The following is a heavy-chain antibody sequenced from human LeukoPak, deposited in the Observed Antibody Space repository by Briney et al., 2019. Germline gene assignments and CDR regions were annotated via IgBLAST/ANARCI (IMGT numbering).Heavy chain of an antibody. CDR2: INPSGGST. V-gene: IGHV1-46*01. CDR1: GYTFTSYY. D-gene: IGHD4-17*01. J-gene: IGHJ4*02. Sequence: GASVTVSCTASGYTFTSYYMHWVRQAPGQGLEWMGIINPSGGSTSYAQKFQGRVTMTRDTSTSTVYMELSSLRSEDTAVYYCARSRGQYGDYSGGWGQGTLVTVSS. CDR3: ARSRGQYGDYSGG.